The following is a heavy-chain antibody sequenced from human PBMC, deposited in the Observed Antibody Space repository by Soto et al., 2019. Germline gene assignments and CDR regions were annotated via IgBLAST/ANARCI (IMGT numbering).Heavy chain of an antibody. CDR1: GYTFTSYG. Sequence: ASVKVYCKASGYTFTSYGISWVRQAPGQGLEWMGWISAYNGNTNYAQKLQGRVTMTTDTSTSTAYMELRSLRSDDTAVYYCAREGYYDFWSGSINPPGQYYYYGMDVWGQGTTVTVSS. CDR2: ISAYNGNT. CDR3: AREGYYDFWSGSINPPGQYYYYGMDV. J-gene: IGHJ6*02. D-gene: IGHD3-3*01. V-gene: IGHV1-18*01.